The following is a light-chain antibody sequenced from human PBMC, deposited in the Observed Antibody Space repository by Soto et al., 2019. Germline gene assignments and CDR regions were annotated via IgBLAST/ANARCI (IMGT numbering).Light chain of an antibody. V-gene: IGKV4-1*01. CDR3: QQYCATPWT. CDR1: QSILYSSNNQNC. J-gene: IGKJ1*01. CDR2: WAS. Sequence: DIVMTQSPDSLAVSLGGRATINCESSQSILYSSNNQNCLAWYQQKPGQPPKLLIYWASTRESGVPDRFSGSGSVTDFTLTISSLQAEDVAVYYCQQYCATPWTFGQGTTVEIK.